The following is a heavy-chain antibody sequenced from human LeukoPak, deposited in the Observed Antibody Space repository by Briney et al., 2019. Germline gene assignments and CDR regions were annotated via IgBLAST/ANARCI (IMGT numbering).Heavy chain of an antibody. CDR1: GYSISSGYY. V-gene: IGHV4-38-2*02. Sequence: SETLSLTCTVSGYSISSGYYWGWIRQPPGEGLEWSGRIYHSGSTYYNPSLKSRVTISVDTSKNQFSLKLSSVAAADTAVYYCARDVLRHSSSRVYFDYWGQGTLVTVSS. D-gene: IGHD6-6*01. J-gene: IGHJ4*02. CDR2: IYHSGST. CDR3: ARDVLRHSSSRVYFDY.